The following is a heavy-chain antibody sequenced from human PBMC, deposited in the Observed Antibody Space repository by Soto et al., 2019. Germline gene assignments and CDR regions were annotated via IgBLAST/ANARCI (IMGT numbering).Heavy chain of an antibody. CDR1: GYTFTSYA. V-gene: IGHV1-3*01. J-gene: IGHJ5*02. CDR3: AREDGVVYSSRWYRFDP. CDR2: INAGNGNT. Sequence: ASVKVSCKASGYTFTSYAMHWVRQAPGQRLEWMGWINAGNGNTKYSQKFQGRVTITRDTSASTAYMELSSLRSEDTAVYYCAREDGVVYSSRWYRFDPWGQRTVVTVSS. D-gene: IGHD6-19*01.